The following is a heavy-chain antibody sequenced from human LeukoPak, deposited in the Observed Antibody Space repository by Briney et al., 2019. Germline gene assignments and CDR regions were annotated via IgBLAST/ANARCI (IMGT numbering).Heavy chain of an antibody. CDR2: IWYDGSNK. D-gene: IGHD6-19*01. CDR3: ARDLHPSIAVAGFAEYFQH. Sequence: GGSLRLSCAASGFTFSSYGMHWVRQAPGKGLEWVAVIWYDGSNKYYADSVKGRFTISRDNSKNTLYLQMNSLRAEDTAVYYCARDLHPSIAVAGFAEYFQHWGQGTLVTVSS. J-gene: IGHJ1*01. V-gene: IGHV3-33*01. CDR1: GFTFSSYG.